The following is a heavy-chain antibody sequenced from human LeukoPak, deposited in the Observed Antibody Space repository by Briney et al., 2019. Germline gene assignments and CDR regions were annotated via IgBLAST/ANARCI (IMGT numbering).Heavy chain of an antibody. Sequence: GGSLRLSCAASGFTFSSYSMNWVRQAPGKGLEWVSSISSSSSYIYYAHSVKGRFTISRDNAKNSLYLQMNSLRAEDTSVYYCARDPSVEVVPADSAFDIWGQGTMATVSS. CDR2: ISSSSSYI. CDR3: ARDPSVEVVPADSAFDI. V-gene: IGHV3-21*01. CDR1: GFTFSSYS. D-gene: IGHD2-2*01. J-gene: IGHJ3*02.